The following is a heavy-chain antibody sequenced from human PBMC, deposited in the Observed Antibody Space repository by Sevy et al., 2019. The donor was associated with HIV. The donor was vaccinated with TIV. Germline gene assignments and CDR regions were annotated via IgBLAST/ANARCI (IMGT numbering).Heavy chain of an antibody. V-gene: IGHV4-59*01. CDR2: ISYSGST. CDR3: ARSRVITGTFDY. J-gene: IGHJ4*02. D-gene: IGHD1-20*01. CDR1: GGSISGYY. Sequence: SETLSLTCTVSGGSISGYYWSWIRQPPGKGLEWIGYISYSGSTNYNPYLKSRVTISVDTSKNEFSLKLSSVTAADTAVYYCARSRVITGTFDYWGQGTLVTVSS.